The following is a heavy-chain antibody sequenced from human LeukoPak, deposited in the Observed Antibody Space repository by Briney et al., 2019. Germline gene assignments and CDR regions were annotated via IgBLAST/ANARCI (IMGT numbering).Heavy chain of an antibody. Sequence: ASVKVSCKASGYTFTSYGISWVRQAPGQGLEWMGWISAYNGNTNYAQKLQGRVTMTTDTSTSTAYMELRSLRSDDTAVYYCARDLVYCSGGSCYSGFDYWGQGTLVTVSS. V-gene: IGHV1-18*01. CDR1: GYTFTSYG. CDR2: ISAYNGNT. J-gene: IGHJ4*02. CDR3: ARDLVYCSGGSCYSGFDY. D-gene: IGHD2-15*01.